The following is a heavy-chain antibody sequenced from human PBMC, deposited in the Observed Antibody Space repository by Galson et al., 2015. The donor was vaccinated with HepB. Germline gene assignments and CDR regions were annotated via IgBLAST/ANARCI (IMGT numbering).Heavy chain of an antibody. Sequence: SLRLSCAASGFTFSSYAMSWVRQAPGKGLEWVSAISGSGGSTYYADSVKGRFTISRDNSKNTLYLQMNSLRAEDTAVYYCAKPGLKARSGSYTGTYFDYWGQGTLVTVSS. D-gene: IGHD3-10*01. CDR1: GFTFSSYA. V-gene: IGHV3-23*01. J-gene: IGHJ4*02. CDR3: AKPGLKARSGSYTGTYFDY. CDR2: ISGSGGST.